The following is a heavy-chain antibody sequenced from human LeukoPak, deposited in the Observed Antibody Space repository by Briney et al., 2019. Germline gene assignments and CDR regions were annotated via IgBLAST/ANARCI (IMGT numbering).Heavy chain of an antibody. Sequence: QPGGSLRLSCAASGFTFSSYSMNWVRQAPGKGLEWVAVISYDGSNKYYADSVKGRFTISRDNSKNTLYLQMNSLRAEDTAVYYCARAQQQLDCFDYWGQGTLVTVSS. CDR3: ARAQQQLDCFDY. CDR1: GFTFSSYS. D-gene: IGHD6-13*01. J-gene: IGHJ4*02. CDR2: ISYDGSNK. V-gene: IGHV3-30*03.